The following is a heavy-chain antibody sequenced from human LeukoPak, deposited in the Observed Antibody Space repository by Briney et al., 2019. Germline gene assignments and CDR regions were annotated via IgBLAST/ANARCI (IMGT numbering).Heavy chain of an antibody. CDR1: GYTFTTLD. J-gene: IGHJ6*03. CDR3: ARVRSLADHIPYYYYYMDV. V-gene: IGHV1-18*01. CDR2: ISAYNGNT. Sequence: ASVKVSCKASGYTFTTLDINWVRQATGQGLEWMGWISAYNGNTNYAQKLQGRVTMTTDTSTSTAYMELRSLRSEDTAVYYCARVRSLADHIPYYYYYMDVWGKGTTVTVSS. D-gene: IGHD2-15*01.